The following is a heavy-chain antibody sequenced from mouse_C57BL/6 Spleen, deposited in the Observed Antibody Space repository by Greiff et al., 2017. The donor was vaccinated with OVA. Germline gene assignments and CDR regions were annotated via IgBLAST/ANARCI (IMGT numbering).Heavy chain of an antibody. CDR1: GFTFSDYG. J-gene: IGHJ2*01. CDR2: ISSGSSTI. D-gene: IGHD4-1*01. V-gene: IGHV5-17*01. Sequence: EVQRVESGGGLVKPGGSLKLSCAASGFTFSDYGMHWVRQAPEKGLEWVAYISSGSSTIYYADTVKGRFTISRDNAKNTLFLQMTSLRSEDTAMYYCARRGGTREGYYFDYWGQGTTLTVSS. CDR3: ARRGGTREGYYFDY.